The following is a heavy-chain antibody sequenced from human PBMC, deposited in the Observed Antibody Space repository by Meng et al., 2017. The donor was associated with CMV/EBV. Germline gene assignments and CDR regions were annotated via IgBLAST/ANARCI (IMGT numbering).Heavy chain of an antibody. J-gene: IGHJ6*02. CDR3: ARGDPVLRFLEWLPRYYGMDV. D-gene: IGHD3-3*01. CDR2: INHSGST. Sequence: GSLSLTCAVYGGSFSGYYWSWIRQPPGKGLEWIGEINHSGSTNYNPSLKSRVTISVDTSKNQFSLKLSSVTAADTAVYYCARGDPVLRFLEWLPRYYGMDVWGQGTTVTVSS. V-gene: IGHV4-34*01. CDR1: GGSFSGYY.